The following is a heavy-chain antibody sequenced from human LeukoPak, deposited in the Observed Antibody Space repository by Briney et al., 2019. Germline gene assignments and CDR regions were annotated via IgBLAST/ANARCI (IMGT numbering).Heavy chain of an antibody. Sequence: GGSLRLSCEASGFTFSSYGMHWVRQAPGKGLEWVAVISYDGSNKYYADSVKGRFTISRDNSKNTLYLQMNSLRAEDTAVYYCAKTALVPAATYYYYGMDVWGQGTTVTVSS. CDR2: ISYDGSNK. V-gene: IGHV3-30*18. J-gene: IGHJ6*02. CDR1: GFTFSSYG. D-gene: IGHD2-2*01. CDR3: AKTALVPAATYYYYGMDV.